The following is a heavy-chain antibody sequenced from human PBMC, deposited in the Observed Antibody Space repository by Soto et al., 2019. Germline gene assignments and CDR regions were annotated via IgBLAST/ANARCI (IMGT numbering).Heavy chain of an antibody. CDR1: GFTFSSYS. CDR3: ARGTDLGVGSAAGP. CDR2: ISSSSSYI. J-gene: IGHJ4*02. V-gene: IGHV3-21*01. D-gene: IGHD6-13*01. Sequence: EVQLVESGGGLVKPGGSLRLSCAASGFTFSSYSMNWVRQAPGKGLEWVSSISSSSSYIYYADSVKGRFTISRDNAKNSLYLQMNSLRAEDTAVYYCARGTDLGVGSAAGPWGQGTLVTVSS.